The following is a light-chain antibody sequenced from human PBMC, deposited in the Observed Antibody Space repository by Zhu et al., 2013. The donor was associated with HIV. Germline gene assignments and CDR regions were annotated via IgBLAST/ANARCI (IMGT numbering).Light chain of an antibody. CDR2: EVD. V-gene: IGLV2-14*01. J-gene: IGLJ3*02. CDR1: SSDVGGYTY. Sequence: QSALTQPASVSGSPGQSITISCTGTSSDVGGYTYVSWYQQYPGKAPKLMIYEVDNRPSGVSNRFSGSKSGNAASLTISGLQADDEADYYCSSYTSSSTPVFGGGTRLTVL. CDR3: SSYTSSSTPV.